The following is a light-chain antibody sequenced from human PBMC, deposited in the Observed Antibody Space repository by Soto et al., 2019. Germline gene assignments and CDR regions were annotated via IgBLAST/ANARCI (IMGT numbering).Light chain of an antibody. Sequence: EVVMTQSPATLSVSPGERVTLSCRASQSINAHLAWYQQKPGQAPRLLIHGASTRATGIPARCSGSGFRTEFILTISSLQSEDFAIYYCQQYNTWLWTFGQGTKVEI. V-gene: IGKV3-15*01. CDR2: GAS. CDR1: QSINAH. J-gene: IGKJ1*01. CDR3: QQYNTWLWT.